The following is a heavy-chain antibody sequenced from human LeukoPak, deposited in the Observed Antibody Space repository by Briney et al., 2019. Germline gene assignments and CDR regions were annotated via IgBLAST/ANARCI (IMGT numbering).Heavy chain of an antibody. J-gene: IGHJ6*03. CDR1: GFTFSSYG. CDR2: IRYDESDK. Sequence: GGSLRLSCAASGFTFSSYGMHWVRLAPGKGLEWLTFIRYDESDKFYADSVKGRFTISRDNSKNTLYLQMNSLRGEDTAMYYCAKNYNYYYMDVWGKGTTVIVSS. CDR3: AKNYNYYYMDV. V-gene: IGHV3-30*02.